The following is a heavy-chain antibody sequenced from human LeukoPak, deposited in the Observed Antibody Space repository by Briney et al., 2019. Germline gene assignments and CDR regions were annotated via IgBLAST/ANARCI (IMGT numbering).Heavy chain of an antibody. V-gene: IGHV3-53*01. Sequence: GGSLRLSCTVSGFTVSSNSMSWVRQAPGKGLEWVSFIYSGTIHYSDSVKGRFTISRDNAKNSLYLQMNSLRAEDTAVYYCAREISSFYYYYMDVWGKGTTVTVSS. CDR3: AREISSFYYYYMDV. J-gene: IGHJ6*03. CDR1: GFTVSSNS. CDR2: IYSGTI. D-gene: IGHD2-15*01.